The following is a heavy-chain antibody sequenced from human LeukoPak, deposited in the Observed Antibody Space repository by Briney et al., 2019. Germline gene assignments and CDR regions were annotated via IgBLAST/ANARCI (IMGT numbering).Heavy chain of an antibody. CDR1: DYPISSGYF. CDR3: AREHCAGGYCYFLDY. J-gene: IGHJ4*02. D-gene: IGHD2-8*02. CDR2: ISHSRST. Sequence: SETLSLTCSVTDYPISSGYFWGWIRQPPQNGLEWIATISHSRSTYFTPSLKSRATVSIDSPKNQFSLNLPPVTPADTAVYYCAREHCAGGYCYFLDYWGQGILVTVSS. V-gene: IGHV4-38-2*02.